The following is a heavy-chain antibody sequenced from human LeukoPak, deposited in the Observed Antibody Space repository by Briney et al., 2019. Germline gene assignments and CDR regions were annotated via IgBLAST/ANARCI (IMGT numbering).Heavy chain of an antibody. CDR2: IKTKGEGGTV. V-gene: IGHV3-15*01. CDR1: GFTFSGSA. J-gene: IGHJ4*02. CDR3: MSDLDN. Sequence: GGSLRLSCAASGFTFSGSAMHWVRQAQGKGLEWVGRIKTKGEGGTVDYAAPVKGRFTISRDDSKNTLYLQMNSLKTEDTAIYYCMSDLDNWGQGTLVTVSS.